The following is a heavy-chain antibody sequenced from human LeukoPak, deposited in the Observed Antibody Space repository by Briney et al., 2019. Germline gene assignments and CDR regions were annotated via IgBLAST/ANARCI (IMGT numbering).Heavy chain of an antibody. Sequence: GLSLRLSCAASGFTFSSYSMKLVRQDPRTGLEWVSYICSSSSTIYYADSPKRRFTISRVNAKNSLYLQLNSQIAEDTEDYYCASSGTLDYWGQGTMVTVSS. CDR3: ASSGTLDY. V-gene: IGHV3-48*01. D-gene: IGHD3-10*01. J-gene: IGHJ4*02. CDR1: GFTFSSYS. CDR2: ICSSSSTI.